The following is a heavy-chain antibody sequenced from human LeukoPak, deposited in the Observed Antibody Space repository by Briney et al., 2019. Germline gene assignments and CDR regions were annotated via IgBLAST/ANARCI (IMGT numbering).Heavy chain of an antibody. V-gene: IGHV3-33*08. Sequence: GGSLRLSCAASGFTFSSYDMHWVRQATGKGLEWVAVIWYDGSKKYYADSVKGRFTISRDDTKNTLYLQMNSLRVEDTAGYYCARDDCSTTSCLAYRGQGTLVSVSS. J-gene: IGHJ4*02. CDR1: GFTFSSYD. CDR3: ARDDCSTTSCLAY. CDR2: IWYDGSKK. D-gene: IGHD2-2*01.